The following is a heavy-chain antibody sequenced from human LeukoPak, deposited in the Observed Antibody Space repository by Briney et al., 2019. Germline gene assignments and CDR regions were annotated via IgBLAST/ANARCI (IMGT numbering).Heavy chain of an antibody. Sequence: SETLSLTCNVSGGYISSYYWSWIRQPPGKGLDWIGYTYYSGSTNYNPSLKSRVTISVDTSKNQFSLKLSSVTAADTAVYYCASRDLGDYDVSFFDYWGQGTLVTVSS. CDR2: TYYSGST. J-gene: IGHJ4*02. V-gene: IGHV4-59*12. CDR3: ASRDLGDYDVSFFDY. D-gene: IGHD4-17*01. CDR1: GGYISSYY.